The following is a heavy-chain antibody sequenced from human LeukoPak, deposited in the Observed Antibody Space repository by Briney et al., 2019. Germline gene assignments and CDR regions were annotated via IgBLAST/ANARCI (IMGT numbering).Heavy chain of an antibody. CDR3: ARRSNSSGWFFDY. Sequence: ASETLSLTCTVSGDSISSYYWSWIRQSPGKGLEWIGYTHGDGSTNYNPSLKSRVTISVDTSQNQFSLKLSSVTAADTAVYHCARRSNSSGWFFDYWGQGTLVTVSS. CDR1: GDSISSYY. J-gene: IGHJ4*02. D-gene: IGHD6-19*01. V-gene: IGHV4-59*08. CDR2: THGDGST.